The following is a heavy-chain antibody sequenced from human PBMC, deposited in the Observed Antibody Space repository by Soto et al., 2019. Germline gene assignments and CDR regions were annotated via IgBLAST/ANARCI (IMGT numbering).Heavy chain of an antibody. CDR1: GGSISSYH. D-gene: IGHD3-22*01. Sequence: SETLSLTCTVSGGSISSYHWSWIRQPPGKGLEWIGYIYYSGSTKYNPSLKSRVTISVDTSNNQFSLKLNSVTAEDTALYYRAKDKRGYYPYYGMDVWGQGTTVTVSS. CDR3: AKDKRGYYPYYGMDV. CDR2: IYYSGST. V-gene: IGHV4-59*01. J-gene: IGHJ6*02.